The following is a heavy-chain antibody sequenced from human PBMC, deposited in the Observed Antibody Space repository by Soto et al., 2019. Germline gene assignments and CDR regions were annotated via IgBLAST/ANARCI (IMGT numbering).Heavy chain of an antibody. V-gene: IGHV3-15*07. CDR2: IKTKTQGETT. J-gene: IGHJ4*02. D-gene: IGHD1-26*01. CDR1: GFTISSAW. Sequence: EVQLVESGGGLVKPGESLRLSCAVSGFTISSAWMNWVRQAPGKGLEGVGRIKTKTQGETTDYAAPGKGRFTISRDDSENTLSLQMKSLKIEDTAVYYCTTGSVEGYWGQGTLVTVSS. CDR3: TTGSVEGY.